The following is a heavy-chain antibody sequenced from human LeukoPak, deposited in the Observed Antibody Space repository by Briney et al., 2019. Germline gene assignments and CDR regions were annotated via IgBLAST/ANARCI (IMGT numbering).Heavy chain of an antibody. CDR1: GFTFSSYS. D-gene: IGHD6-13*01. V-gene: IGHV4-34*01. Sequence: GSLRLSCAASGFTFSSYSMNWVRQSPGKGLEWIGEISPRGTKYNPSLKSRVTISLDTTKNQFSLILSSVTAADAAVYFCASDSYSSIGYFWSQGTLVTVSS. CDR2: ISPRGT. J-gene: IGHJ4*02. CDR3: ASDSYSSIGYF.